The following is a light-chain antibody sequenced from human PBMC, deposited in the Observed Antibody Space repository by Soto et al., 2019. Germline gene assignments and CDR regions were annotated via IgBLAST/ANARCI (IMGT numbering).Light chain of an antibody. J-gene: IGKJ4*01. CDR2: DAS. Sequence: ETVLTQSPGTLSLSPGERASLSCRASQSISGRYLAWYQQKPGQAPRLLIYDASSRATGIPDRFSGSGSGTDFTLTISRLEPEDFAAYYCQQYGSSPLTFGGGTKVEIK. CDR3: QQYGSSPLT. CDR1: QSISGRY. V-gene: IGKV3-20*01.